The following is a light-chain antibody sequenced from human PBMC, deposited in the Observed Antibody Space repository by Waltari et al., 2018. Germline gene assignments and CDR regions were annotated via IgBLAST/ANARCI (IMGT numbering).Light chain of an antibody. J-gene: IGLJ2*01. CDR1: SSNIGSNV. CDR3: AAWDDKLGGRWE. V-gene: IGLV1-47*01. CDR2: RNE. Sequence: QSVLTQPPSASGTPGQRVTISCSGSSSNIGSNVVNWYQQVPGTTPKLLIYRNEQRPSGVPDLFSGSKAGTSASLAISGLRSEDEADYYCAAWDDKLGGRWEFGGGTKLTVL.